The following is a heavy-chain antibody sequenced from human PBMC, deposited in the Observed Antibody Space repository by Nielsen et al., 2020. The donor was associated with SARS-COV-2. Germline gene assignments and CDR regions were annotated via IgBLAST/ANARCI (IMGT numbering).Heavy chain of an antibody. D-gene: IGHD2-15*01. V-gene: IGHV3-23*03. CDR2: IYSGGSST. CDR3: AKDCSGGTCYSDY. J-gene: IGHJ4*02. Sequence: WIRQPPGQGLEWVSVIYSGGSSTYYADSVKGRFTISRDNSKNTLSLQMNSLRAEDTAVYYCAKDCSGGTCYSDYWGQGTLVTVSS.